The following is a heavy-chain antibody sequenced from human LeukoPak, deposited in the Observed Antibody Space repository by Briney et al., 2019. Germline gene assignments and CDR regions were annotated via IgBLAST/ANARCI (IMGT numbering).Heavy chain of an antibody. V-gene: IGHV3-23*01. CDR1: GFTFSSFA. CDR3: AKAKYYDIPETVDY. CDR2: ISGSGGST. D-gene: IGHD3-22*01. J-gene: IGHJ4*02. Sequence: GGSLRLSCASSGFTFSSFAMNWVRQAPGKGLEWVSAISGSGGSTYYADSVKGRFTISRDNSKNTLYLQMNSLRAEDTAVYYCAKAKYYDIPETVDYWGQGTLVTVSS.